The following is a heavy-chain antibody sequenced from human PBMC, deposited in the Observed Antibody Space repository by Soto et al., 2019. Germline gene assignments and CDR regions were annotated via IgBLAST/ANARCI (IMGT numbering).Heavy chain of an antibody. CDR2: IIPIFGTA. J-gene: IGHJ6*02. Sequence: SVKVSCKASGGTFSSYAISWVRQAPGQGLEWMGGIIPIFGTANYAQKFQGRVTITADESTSTAYMELSSLRSEDTAVYYCARSQVTTAHYYYYYGMDVWGQGTTVTVSS. V-gene: IGHV1-69*13. CDR1: GGTFSSYA. D-gene: IGHD2-21*02. CDR3: ARSQVTTAHYYYYYGMDV.